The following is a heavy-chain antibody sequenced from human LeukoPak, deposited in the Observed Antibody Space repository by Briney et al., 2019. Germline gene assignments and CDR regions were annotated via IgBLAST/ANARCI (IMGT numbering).Heavy chain of an antibody. J-gene: IGHJ4*02. Sequence: ASVKVSCKASGYTFTSYYMHWVRQAPGQGLEWMGIINPSGGSTGYAQKFQGRVTMTRNTSISTAYMELSSLRSEDTAVYYCARGTYDYVWGSYRPQYYFDYWGQGTLVTVSS. CDR1: GYTFTSYY. D-gene: IGHD3-16*02. CDR3: ARGTYDYVWGSYRPQYYFDY. CDR2: INPSGGST. V-gene: IGHV1-46*01.